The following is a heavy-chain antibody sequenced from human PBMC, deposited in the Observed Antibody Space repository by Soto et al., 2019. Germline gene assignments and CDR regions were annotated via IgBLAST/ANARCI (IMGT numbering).Heavy chain of an antibody. CDR3: GRGYGYYDSSGRFDYWYFGL. CDR2: INAGNGNT. J-gene: IGHJ2*01. D-gene: IGHD3-22*01. V-gene: IGHV1-3*01. CDR1: GYSFTDYV. Sequence: QVQLVQSGAEVKKPGASVKISCKASGYSFTDYVTHWLRQAPGQSLERMGCINAGNGNTKFSQKFQDRVTMTRDTSASTVYMELSSLGSEDTAEYYCGRGYGYYDSSGRFDYWYFGLCGRGALVTVSP.